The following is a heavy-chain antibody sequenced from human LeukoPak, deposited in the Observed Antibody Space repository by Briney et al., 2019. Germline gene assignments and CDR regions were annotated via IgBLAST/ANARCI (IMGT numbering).Heavy chain of an antibody. J-gene: IGHJ4*02. V-gene: IGHV3-7*01. CDR3: ARDSPLRGYSYGLFDY. CDR1: GFTFSSYW. D-gene: IGHD5-18*01. CDR2: IKQDGSEK. Sequence: PGGSLRLSCAASGFTFSSYWMSWVRQAPGKGLEWVANIKQDGSEKYYVDSVKGRFTISRDNSKNTLYLQMNSLRAEDTAVYYCARDSPLRGYSYGLFDYWGQGTLVTVSS.